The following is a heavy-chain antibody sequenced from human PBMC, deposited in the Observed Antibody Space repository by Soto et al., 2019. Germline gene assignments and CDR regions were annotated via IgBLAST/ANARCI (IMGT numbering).Heavy chain of an antibody. CDR3: ARGVENSSGWYSDAFDI. CDR1: GYTLNSYG. CDR2: ISAYNGNT. V-gene: IGHV1-18*01. Sequence: ASSEVSCKDSGYTLNSYGISWVRQAPEQGLEWMGWISAYNGNTNYAQKLQGRVTMTTDTSTSTAYMELRSLRSDDTAVYYCARGVENSSGWYSDAFDIWGQGTMVTVSS. D-gene: IGHD6-19*01. J-gene: IGHJ3*02.